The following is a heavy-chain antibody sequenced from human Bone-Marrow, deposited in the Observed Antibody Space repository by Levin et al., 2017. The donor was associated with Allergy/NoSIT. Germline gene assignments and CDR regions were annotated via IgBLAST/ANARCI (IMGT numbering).Heavy chain of an antibody. Sequence: QSSETLSLTCAASGFTVSSNYMSWVRQAPGKGPEWVSVIYSGGSTYYADSVKGRFTISRDNSKNTLYPQMNSLRAEDTAVYYCARGWFGELLSHWGQGTLVTVSS. V-gene: IGHV3-53*01. CDR3: ARGWFGELLSH. J-gene: IGHJ4*02. CDR1: GFTVSSNY. CDR2: IYSGGST. D-gene: IGHD3-10*01.